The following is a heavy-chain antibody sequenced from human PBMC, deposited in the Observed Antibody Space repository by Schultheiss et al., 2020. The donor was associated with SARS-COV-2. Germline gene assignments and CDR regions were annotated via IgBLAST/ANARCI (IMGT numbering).Heavy chain of an antibody. J-gene: IGHJ6*02. CDR2: IYYSGST. Sequence: SQTLSLTCTVSGGSISSGGYYWSWIRQPPGKGLEWIGSIYYSGSTNYNPSLKSRVTISVDTSKNQFSLKLSSVTAADTAVYYCASFNSPYGMDVWGQGTTVTVSS. CDR3: ASFNSPYGMDV. V-gene: IGHV4-39*07. CDR1: GGSISSGGYY.